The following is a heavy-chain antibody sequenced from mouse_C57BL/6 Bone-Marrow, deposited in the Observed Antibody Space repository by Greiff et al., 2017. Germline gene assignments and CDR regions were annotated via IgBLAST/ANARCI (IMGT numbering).Heavy chain of an antibody. D-gene: IGHD2-3*01. J-gene: IGHJ3*01. CDR3: ARSGWLLRFAY. CDR1: GYTFTSYW. Sequence: QVQLQQPGAELVRPGPSVKLSCKASGYTFTSYWMHWVKQRTGQGLEWIGVIDPSDSYTNYNQKFKGKATLTVDTSSSTAYMQLSSLTSEDSAVYYCARSGWLLRFAYWGQGTLVTVSA. V-gene: IGHV1-59*01. CDR2: IDPSDSYT.